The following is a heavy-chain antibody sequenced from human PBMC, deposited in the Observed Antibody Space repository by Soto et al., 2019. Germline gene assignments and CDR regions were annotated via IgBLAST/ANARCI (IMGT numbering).Heavy chain of an antibody. Sequence: PSQTLSLTCVISGDSVSSNSATWNWIRQSPARGLEWLGRTYYRSKWYNDYALSVKSRLTINSDTSRNQFSLQLNSVTPEDTAVYYCVRAVAVAGTPKFDFWGQGTLVTVSS. CDR3: VRAVAVAGTPKFDF. V-gene: IGHV6-1*01. D-gene: IGHD6-19*01. CDR2: TYYRSKWYN. J-gene: IGHJ4*02. CDR1: GDSVSSNSAT.